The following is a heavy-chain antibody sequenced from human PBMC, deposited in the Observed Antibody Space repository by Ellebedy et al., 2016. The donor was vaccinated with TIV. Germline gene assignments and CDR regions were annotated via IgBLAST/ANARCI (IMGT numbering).Heavy chain of an antibody. V-gene: IGHV1-69*13. CDR2: IIPIFGTA. CDR3: ARDARALYYDSSGYYGHFDY. CDR1: GGTFSSYA. J-gene: IGHJ4*02. D-gene: IGHD3-22*01. Sequence: ASVKVSCKASGGTFSSYAISWVRQAPGQGLEWMGGIIPIFGTANYAQKFQGRVTITADESTSTAYMELSSLRSEDTAVYYCARDARALYYDSSGYYGHFDYWGQGTLVTVSS.